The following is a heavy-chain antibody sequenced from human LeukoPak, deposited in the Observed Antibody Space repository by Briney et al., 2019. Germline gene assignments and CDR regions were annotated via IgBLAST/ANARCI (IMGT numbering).Heavy chain of an antibody. D-gene: IGHD2-2*01. CDR3: AREGCSSTSCYDGMAPFDY. J-gene: IGHJ4*02. CDR1: GGTFSSYA. Sequence: SVKVSCKASGGTFSSYAISWVRQAPGQGREWMGGIIPIFGTANYAQKFQGRVTITADESTSTAYMELSSLRSEDTAVYYCAREGCSSTSCYDGMAPFDYWGQGTLVTVSS. V-gene: IGHV1-69*01. CDR2: IIPIFGTA.